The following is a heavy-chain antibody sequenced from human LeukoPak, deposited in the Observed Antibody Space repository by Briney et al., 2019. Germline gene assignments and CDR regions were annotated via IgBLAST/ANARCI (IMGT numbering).Heavy chain of an antibody. J-gene: IGHJ6*03. D-gene: IGHD1-1*01. CDR1: GGSISSGSYY. V-gene: IGHV4-61*02. CDR2: IYTSGST. Sequence: SETLSLTRTVSGGSISSGSYYWSWIRQPAGKGLEWIGRIYTSGSTNYNPSLKSRVTISVDTSKNQFSLKLSSVTAADTAVYYCARDRNWNVNYYYYYYMDVWGKGTTVTISS. CDR3: ARDRNWNVNYYYYYYMDV.